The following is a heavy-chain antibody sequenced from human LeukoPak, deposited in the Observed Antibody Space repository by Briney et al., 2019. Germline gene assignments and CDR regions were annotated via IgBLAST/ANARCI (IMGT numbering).Heavy chain of an antibody. D-gene: IGHD5-12*01. CDR2: IIPIFGTA. CDR3: ARGAGYSGYDRSGEFDY. J-gene: IGHJ4*02. V-gene: IGHV1-69*01. Sequence: SVKVSCKASGGTFSSYAISWVRQAPGQGLEWMGGIIPIFGTANYAQKFQGRVAITADESTSTAYMELSSLRSEDTAVYYCARGAGYSGYDRSGEFDYWGQGTLVTVSS. CDR1: GGTFSSYA.